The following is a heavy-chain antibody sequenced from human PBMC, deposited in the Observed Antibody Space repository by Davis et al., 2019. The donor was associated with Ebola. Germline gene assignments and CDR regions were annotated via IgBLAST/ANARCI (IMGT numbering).Heavy chain of an antibody. V-gene: IGHV4-61*05. CDR3: ARHLTGIYYYYGMDV. CDR1: GGSISSSSYY. D-gene: IGHD5-24*01. J-gene: IGHJ6*02. CDR2: IYYSGST. Sequence: SETLSLTCTVSGGSISSSSYYWSWIRQPPGKGLEWIGYIYYSGSTNYNPSLKSRVTISVDTSKNQFSLKLSSVTAADTAVYYCARHLTGIYYYYGMDVWGQGTTVTVSS.